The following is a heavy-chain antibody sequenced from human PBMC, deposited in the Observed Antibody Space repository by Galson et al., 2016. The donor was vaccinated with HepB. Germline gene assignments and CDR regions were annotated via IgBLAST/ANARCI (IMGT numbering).Heavy chain of an antibody. D-gene: IGHD3-10*01. Sequence: SVKVSCKASGGTLSSNALSWVRQAPGQGFEWMGGIIPLLGKANYAQKFQGRVAMTADESTSTAYMELNSLTVEDTAVYFCARDHSLGPGVVYYFDYWGQGTLVTVSS. J-gene: IGHJ4*02. CDR3: ARDHSLGPGVVYYFDY. CDR1: GGTLSSNA. V-gene: IGHV1-69*13. CDR2: IIPLLGKA.